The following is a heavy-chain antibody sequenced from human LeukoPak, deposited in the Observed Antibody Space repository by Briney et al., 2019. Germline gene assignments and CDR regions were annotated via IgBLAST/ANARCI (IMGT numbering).Heavy chain of an antibody. CDR3: AREGHTSSRGWFVP. CDR1: GCDFSSFD. V-gene: IGHV1-8*01. CDR2: VNPNSGNT. D-gene: IGHD6-19*01. Sequence: ASVTVSCKASGCDFSSFDVNWVRQAPGQGLEWMGWVNPNSGNTGYAQKFQGRVTITADESTSTTHMELRSLRSDDAAVYYCAREGHTSSRGWFVPWGQGTLVTVSS. J-gene: IGHJ5*02.